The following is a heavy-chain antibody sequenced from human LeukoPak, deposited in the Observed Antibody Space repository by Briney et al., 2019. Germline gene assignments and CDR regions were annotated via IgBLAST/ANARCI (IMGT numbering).Heavy chain of an antibody. V-gene: IGHV3-48*04. CDR1: GFTFSDYA. Sequence: GGSLRLSCAASGFTFSDYAMNWVRQAPGKGLEWISYISSSSSNIYYAGSVRGRFTISRDNAKNSLYLEMNSLRAEDTAVYYCANLFASSWSVDYWGQGILVTVSS. CDR3: ANLFASSWSVDY. D-gene: IGHD6-13*01. J-gene: IGHJ4*02. CDR2: ISSSSSNI.